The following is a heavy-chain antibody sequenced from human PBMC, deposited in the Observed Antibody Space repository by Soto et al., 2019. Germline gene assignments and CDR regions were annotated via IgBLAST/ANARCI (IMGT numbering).Heavy chain of an antibody. V-gene: IGHV3-23*01. J-gene: IGHJ6*02. D-gene: IGHD5-18*01. CDR2: ISASGGST. CDR1: GFTFSSYA. Sequence: GGSLRLSCVASGFTFSSYAMSWVRQAPGKGLEWVSSISASGGSTYYADSVKGRFTISRDNSKNTLYLQMNSLRAEDTALYYRAKRGYTYGSGMDVWGQGTTVTVSS. CDR3: AKRGYTYGSGMDV.